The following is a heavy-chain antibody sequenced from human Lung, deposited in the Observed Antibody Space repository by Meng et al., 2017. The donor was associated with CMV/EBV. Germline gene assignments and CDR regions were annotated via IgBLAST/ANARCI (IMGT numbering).Heavy chain of an antibody. CDR2: ISYGGST. Sequence: SETXSLXCSVSGASITYNTYFWDWLRQPPGKGLEWIGSISYGGSTLYNSSLKSRVSISLDASESQVTLRLNSVTAADTAVYYCARIFPSDYYKYDLDVWGQGTTVTVSS. D-gene: IGHD3-3*01. J-gene: IGHJ6*03. V-gene: IGHV4-39*06. CDR3: ARIFPSDYYKYDLDV. CDR1: GASITYNTYF.